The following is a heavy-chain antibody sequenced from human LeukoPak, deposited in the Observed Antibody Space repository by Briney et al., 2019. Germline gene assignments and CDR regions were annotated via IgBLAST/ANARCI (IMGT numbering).Heavy chain of an antibody. CDR2: IYYSGIT. CDR3: ARDLRSGSYLGP. V-gene: IGHV4-39*07. Sequence: PGGSLRLSCAASGFTVSSNYMSWVRQAPGKGLEWIGSIYYSGITYYNPSLKSRVTISVDTSRNQFSLKMTSVTAADTAVYYCARDLRSGSYLGPWGQGTLVTVSS. CDR1: GFTVSSNY. D-gene: IGHD1-26*01. J-gene: IGHJ5*02.